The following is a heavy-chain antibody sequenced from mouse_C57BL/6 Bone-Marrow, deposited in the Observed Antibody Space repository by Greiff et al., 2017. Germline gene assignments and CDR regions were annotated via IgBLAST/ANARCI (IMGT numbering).Heavy chain of an antibody. J-gene: IGHJ2*01. D-gene: IGHD3-1*01. Sequence: QVQLQQSGAELVKPGASVKVSCKASGYTFTSYWMHWVKQRPGQGLEWIGRIHPSDSDTNYNQKFKGKATLTVDQSSSTAYMQLSSLTSEDSAVYYCAIRAMEGYYFDYWGQGTTLTVSS. CDR1: GYTFTSYW. V-gene: IGHV1-74*01. CDR2: IHPSDSDT. CDR3: AIRAMEGYYFDY.